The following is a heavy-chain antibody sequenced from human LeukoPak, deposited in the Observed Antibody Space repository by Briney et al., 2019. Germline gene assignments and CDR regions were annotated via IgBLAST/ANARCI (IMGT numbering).Heavy chain of an antibody. J-gene: IGHJ4*02. CDR1: GYTFTDYY. V-gene: IGHV1-46*01. CDR2: INPSGGST. D-gene: IGHD3-22*01. CDR3: ARDLSGYYDSSGPDY. Sequence: ASVKVSCKASGYTFTDYYMHWVRQAPGQGLEWMGIINPSGGSTSYAQKFQGRVTMTRDTSTSTVYMELSSLRSEDTAVYYCARDLSGYYDSSGPDYWGQGTLVTVSS.